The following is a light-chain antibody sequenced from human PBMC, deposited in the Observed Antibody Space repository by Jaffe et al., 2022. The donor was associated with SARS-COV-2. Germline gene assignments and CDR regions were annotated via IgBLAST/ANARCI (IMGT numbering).Light chain of an antibody. CDR2: DAS. CDR1: QSVSKY. V-gene: IGKV3-11*01. Sequence: EIVLTQSPATLSLSPGERATLSCRASQSVSKYLVWYQQKPGQAPRLLIYDASKRATGIPARFSGGGSGTDFTLTISSLEPEDFAVYYCQQRDYWPPSTWTFGQGTKVEIK. CDR3: QQRDYWPPSTWT. J-gene: IGKJ1*01.